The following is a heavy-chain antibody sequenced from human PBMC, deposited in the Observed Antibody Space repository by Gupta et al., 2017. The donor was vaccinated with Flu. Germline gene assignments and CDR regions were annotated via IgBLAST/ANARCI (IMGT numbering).Heavy chain of an antibody. Sequence: QVQLQESGPGLVKPSQTLSLTCTVSGGSISSGTYYWSWIRQHPGKGLEWIGYIYYSDSTYYTPSLKSRVSISADTSQNQFSLKLTSVTAADTAVYYCARLYGGGGPDYWGQGTLVTVSS. J-gene: IGHJ4*02. D-gene: IGHD4/OR15-4a*01. CDR2: IYYSDST. CDR3: ARLYGGGGPDY. CDR1: GGSISSGTYY. V-gene: IGHV4-31*03.